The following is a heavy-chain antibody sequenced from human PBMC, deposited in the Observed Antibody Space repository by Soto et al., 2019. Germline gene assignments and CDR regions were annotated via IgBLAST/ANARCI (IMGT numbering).Heavy chain of an antibody. CDR3: ARQPVSLTNKFYFYPNGMDV. D-gene: IGHD2-8*01. V-gene: IGHV4-34*01. CDR2: ISHSGTT. J-gene: IGHJ6*02. CDR1: GGSFSEYF. Sequence: QVQLQQWGAGILKPSETLSLTCAVYGGSFSEYFWTWVRQSPGKGLEWIGEISHSGTTHYSPSLKSRVLLSVDSAKNQFSLRLTSVTAADTAVYFCARQPVSLTNKFYFYPNGMDVWGQGTTVTVSS.